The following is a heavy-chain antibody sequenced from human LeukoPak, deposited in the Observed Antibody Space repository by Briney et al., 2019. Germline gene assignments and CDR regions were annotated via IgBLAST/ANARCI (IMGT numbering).Heavy chain of an antibody. CDR1: GFTSSSYA. D-gene: IGHD3-16*01. J-gene: IGHJ5*02. CDR3: AKFPPDYDYVWGTASFDP. CDR2: ISGSGGST. Sequence: GGSLRLSCAASGFTSSSYAMSWVRQAPGKGLEWVSAISGSGGSTYYADSVKGRFTISRDNAKNTLYLQMNSLRAENTAVYYCAKFPPDYDYVWGTASFDPWGKGTLVTVSS. V-gene: IGHV3-23*01.